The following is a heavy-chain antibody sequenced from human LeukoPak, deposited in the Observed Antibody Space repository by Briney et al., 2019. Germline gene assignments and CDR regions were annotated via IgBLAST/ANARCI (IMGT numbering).Heavy chain of an antibody. CDR3: AKYGNYLFDD. V-gene: IGHV3-23*01. D-gene: IGHD4-11*01. Sequence: PGGSLRLSCAASGFTFSTYTMSWVRQAPGKGLEWVSAISGSGGSTYYADFVKGRFTISRDNSRNTLYLQMNSLRAEDTAVYYCAKYGNYLFDDWGQGTLVTVSS. CDR2: ISGSGGST. CDR1: GFTFSTYT. J-gene: IGHJ4*02.